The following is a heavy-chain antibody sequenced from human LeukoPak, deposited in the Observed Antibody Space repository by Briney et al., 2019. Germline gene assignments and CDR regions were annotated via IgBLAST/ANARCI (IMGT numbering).Heavy chain of an antibody. CDR1: GCTFTVYY. D-gene: IGHD3-10*01. CDR3: ARDEGRGGDLGY. V-gene: IGHV1-2*02. Sequence: ASVKVACKASGCTFTVYYIHWVRQAPGQGLEWMGWIVPSSGDTHYAQKFQGRVTMTRDTSISTAYLELARLTSDDTAVYFCARDEGRGGDLGYWGQGTLVRVSS. CDR2: IVPSSGDT. J-gene: IGHJ4*02.